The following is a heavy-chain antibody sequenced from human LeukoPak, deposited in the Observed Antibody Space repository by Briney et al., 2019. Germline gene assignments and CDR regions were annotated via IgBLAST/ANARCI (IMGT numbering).Heavy chain of an antibody. J-gene: IGHJ4*02. CDR2: IWYDGSNK. CDR1: GFTFSSYG. CDR3: ARLGGSSSWYYFDY. V-gene: IGHV3-33*01. D-gene: IGHD6-13*01. Sequence: GRSLRLSCAASGFTFSSYGMHWVRQAPGKGLEWVAVIWYDGSNKYYADSVKGRFTISRDNSKNTLYLQMNSLRAEDTAVYYCARLGGSSSWYYFDYWGQGTLVTVS.